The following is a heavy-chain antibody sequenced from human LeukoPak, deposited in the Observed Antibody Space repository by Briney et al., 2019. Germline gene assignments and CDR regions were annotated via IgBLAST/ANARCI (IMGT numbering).Heavy chain of an antibody. V-gene: IGHV1-2*02. CDR1: GYTFTFYY. D-gene: IGHD2-15*01. Sequence: GASVKVSCKASGYTFTFYYMHWVRQAPGQGLEWMGWINPNSGGTNYAQKFQGRVTMTRDTSISTAYMELSRLRSDDTAVYYCARAGLGYCSGGSCLPLDYWGQGTLVTVSS. CDR2: INPNSGGT. CDR3: ARAGLGYCSGGSCLPLDY. J-gene: IGHJ4*02.